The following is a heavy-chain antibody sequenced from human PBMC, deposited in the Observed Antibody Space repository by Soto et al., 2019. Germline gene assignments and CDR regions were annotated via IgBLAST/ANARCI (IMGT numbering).Heavy chain of an antibody. CDR1: GGSISSYY. J-gene: IGHJ4*02. V-gene: IGHV4-59*01. Sequence: SETLSLTCTVSGGSISSYYWNWIRQPPGKGLEWFGYIYYRGSTNYNPSLKSRVTISVGTSKNQFSLKLSSVTAADTAVYYCARGDYYNRSGYYPDYWGQRTLVTVSS. D-gene: IGHD3-22*01. CDR3: ARGDYYNRSGYYPDY. CDR2: IYYRGST.